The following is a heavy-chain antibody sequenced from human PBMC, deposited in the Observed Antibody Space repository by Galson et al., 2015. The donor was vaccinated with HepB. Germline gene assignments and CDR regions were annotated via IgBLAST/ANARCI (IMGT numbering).Heavy chain of an antibody. J-gene: IGHJ3*02. CDR3: ARQRGWNDAFDI. Sequence: LSLTCTVSGGSISSSSYYWGWIRQPPGKGLEWIGNIYYSGSTYYNPSLKSRVTISVDTSKNQFSLKLSSVTAADTAVYYCARQRGWNDAFDIWGQGTMVTISS. CDR2: IYYSGST. D-gene: IGHD1-1*01. CDR1: GGSISSSSYY. V-gene: IGHV4-39*01.